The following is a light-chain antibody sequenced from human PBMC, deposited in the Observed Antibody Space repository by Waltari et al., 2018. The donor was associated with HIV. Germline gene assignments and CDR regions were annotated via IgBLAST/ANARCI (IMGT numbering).Light chain of an antibody. CDR3: QAWDSSPL. V-gene: IGLV3-1*01. J-gene: IGLJ2*01. CDR2: QDS. Sequence: SYELTQPPSVSVSPGQTASITCSGDKLGDKYACWYQQKPGQSPVLVIYQDSKRPSGIPERFSGSNPGNTATLTISGTQAMDEADYYCQAWDSSPLFGGGTKLTVL. CDR1: KLGDKY.